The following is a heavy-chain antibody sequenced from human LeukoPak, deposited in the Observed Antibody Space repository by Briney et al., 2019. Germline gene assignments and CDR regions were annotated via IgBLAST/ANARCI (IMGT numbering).Heavy chain of an antibody. CDR3: AREASYSSSWLDYYYGMDV. Sequence: PSETLSLTCTVSGGSISSYYWSWIRQPPGKGLEWSGYIYYSGSTNYNPSLKSRVTISVDTSKNQFSLKLSSVTAADTAVYYCAREASYSSSWLDYYYGMDVWGQGTTVTVSS. V-gene: IGHV4-59*01. D-gene: IGHD6-13*01. CDR2: IYYSGST. J-gene: IGHJ6*02. CDR1: GGSISSYY.